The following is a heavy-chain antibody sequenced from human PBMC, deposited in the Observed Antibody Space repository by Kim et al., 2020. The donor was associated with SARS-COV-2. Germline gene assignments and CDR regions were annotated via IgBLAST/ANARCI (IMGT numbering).Heavy chain of an antibody. Sequence: YAQKFQGRVTITADKSTSTAYMELTSLTSHDTAVYYCATNERRDWVLDQWGQGTPVTVSS. CDR3: ATNERRDWVLDQ. V-gene: IGHV1-69*02. J-gene: IGHJ5*02. D-gene: IGHD2-21*02.